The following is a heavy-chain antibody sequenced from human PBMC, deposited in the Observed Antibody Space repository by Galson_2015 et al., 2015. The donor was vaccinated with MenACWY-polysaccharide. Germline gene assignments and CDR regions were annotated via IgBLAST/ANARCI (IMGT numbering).Heavy chain of an antibody. CDR2: IHFNWGT. V-gene: IGHV4-59*01. CDR3: ARIGGMNRGNYYNFGWFDS. J-gene: IGHJ5*01. Sequence: GNLFPTRTVSRGSLRPYPRTWVRPPPGEGLEWGGWIHFNWGTNHSPSLPSRVTPSVKTAENQFFPKPRSVTTADTAVYYCARIGGMNRGNYYNFGWFDSWGQGTPVTVSS. D-gene: IGHD3-10*01. CDR1: RGSLRPYP.